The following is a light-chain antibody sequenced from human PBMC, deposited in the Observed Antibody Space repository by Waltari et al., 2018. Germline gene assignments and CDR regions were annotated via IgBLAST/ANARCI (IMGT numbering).Light chain of an antibody. CDR3: QQSYSFPKT. V-gene: IGKV1-39*01. CDR2: AAS. CDR1: QSISSY. J-gene: IGKJ1*01. Sequence: DIQMTQSPSSLSASVGGRVTITCRASQSISSYLNWYQQKPGKAPKPLIYAASSLQSGVPSRFSGSGSWTDFTLTISSLQPEDFATYYCQQSYSFPKTFGQGTKVEIK.